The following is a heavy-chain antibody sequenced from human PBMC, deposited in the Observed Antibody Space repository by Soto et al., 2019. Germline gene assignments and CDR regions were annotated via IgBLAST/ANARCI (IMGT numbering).Heavy chain of an antibody. D-gene: IGHD6-13*01. J-gene: IGHJ4*02. CDR1: GGSVSSGSYY. V-gene: IGHV4-61*01. Sequence: PSETLSLTCTVSGGSVSSGSYYWSWIRQPPGKGLEWIGYIHYSGSTNYNPSLKSRVTISVDTSKNQFSLKLSSVTAADTAVYYCARDSSSWYGGGHYFDYWGQGTLVTVSS. CDR2: IHYSGST. CDR3: ARDSSSWYGGGHYFDY.